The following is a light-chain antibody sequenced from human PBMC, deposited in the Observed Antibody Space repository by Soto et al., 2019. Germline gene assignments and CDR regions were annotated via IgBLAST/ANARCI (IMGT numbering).Light chain of an antibody. J-gene: IGKJ1*01. CDR2: GAS. CDR1: QSVSNNY. V-gene: IGKV3-20*01. Sequence: IVWTQSPGTLSLSPGERATISCRASQSVSNNYLAWYQPKPGQAPRLRIYGASNRATGIPDRLSGSGSGTDFTLTISRLEPEDFAVYYCQQYGSSGTFGQGTKVDIK. CDR3: QQYGSSGT.